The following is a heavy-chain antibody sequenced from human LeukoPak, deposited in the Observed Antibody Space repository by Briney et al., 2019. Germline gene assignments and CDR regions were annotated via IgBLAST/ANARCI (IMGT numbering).Heavy chain of an antibody. Sequence: PSETLSLTCTVSGGSISSYYWNWIRQPPGKGLEWIGYIYYSGSTNYNPSLKSRVTISVDTSKNQFSLKLSSVTAADTAVYYSARDRYYDSGSYYNWGQGTLVTVSS. V-gene: IGHV4-59*01. CDR1: GGSISSYY. CDR3: ARDRYYDSGSYYN. CDR2: IYYSGST. J-gene: IGHJ4*02. D-gene: IGHD3-10*01.